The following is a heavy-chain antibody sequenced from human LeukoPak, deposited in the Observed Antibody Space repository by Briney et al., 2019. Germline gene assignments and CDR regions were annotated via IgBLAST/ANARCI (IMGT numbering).Heavy chain of an antibody. CDR2: IIPIFGTA. D-gene: IGHD5-18*01. J-gene: IGHJ6*03. Sequence: ASVKVSCKASGGTFSSYAISWVRQAPGQGLEWMGGIIPIFGTANYAQKLQGRVTMTTDTSTSTAYMELRSLRSDDTAVYYCARALYSYGYGRHYYYYMDVWGKGTTVTVSS. CDR3: ARALYSYGYGRHYYYYMDV. CDR1: GGTFSSYA. V-gene: IGHV1-69*05.